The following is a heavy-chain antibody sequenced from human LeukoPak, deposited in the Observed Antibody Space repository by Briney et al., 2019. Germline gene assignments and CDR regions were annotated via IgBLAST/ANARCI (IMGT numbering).Heavy chain of an antibody. CDR2: INGDGSTT. J-gene: IGHJ3*01. V-gene: IGHV3-74*01. CDR1: GFTFSSYW. D-gene: IGHD3-16*01. Sequence: GGSLRLSCAASGFTFSSYWMHWVRQAPGKGLVWVSHINGDGSTTTYADSVKGRFTISRDNAKNTVYLQMNSLRAEDTAVYYCGRGDGAGGQGTMVTVSS. CDR3: GRGDGA.